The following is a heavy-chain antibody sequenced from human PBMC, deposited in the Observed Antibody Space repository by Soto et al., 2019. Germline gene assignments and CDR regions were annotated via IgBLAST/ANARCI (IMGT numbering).Heavy chain of an antibody. D-gene: IGHD4-17*01. CDR3: ARAGGTTVTGLWHFDS. CDR1: GFTFNTYS. V-gene: IGHV3-33*01. J-gene: IGHJ4*02. CDR2: IWYDGTQK. Sequence: QVQLEESGGGVVQPGRYLRLSCEASGFTFNTYSMHWVRQPPVKGLEWLAAIWYDGTQKYYADSVKGRFIISRDNSKKTLYLEMNSMRAEDTAVYYCARAGGTTVTGLWHFDSWGQGTLVTVSS.